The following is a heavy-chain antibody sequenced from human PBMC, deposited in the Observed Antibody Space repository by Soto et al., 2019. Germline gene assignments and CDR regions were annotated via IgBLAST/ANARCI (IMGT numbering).Heavy chain of an antibody. Sequence: SETLSLTCTVSGGSISSYYWSWIRQPPGKGLEWLGYIYYSGSTSSNTSIESRVTISLDTSKNHCSLKLSSVAPADTAVYYCARVRAVDTAMVTGGYYYYGMDVWGPGNTVTVSS. CDR2: IYYSGST. J-gene: IGHJ6*02. CDR1: GGSISSYY. D-gene: IGHD5-18*01. CDR3: ARVRAVDTAMVTGGYYYYGMDV. V-gene: IGHV4-59*01.